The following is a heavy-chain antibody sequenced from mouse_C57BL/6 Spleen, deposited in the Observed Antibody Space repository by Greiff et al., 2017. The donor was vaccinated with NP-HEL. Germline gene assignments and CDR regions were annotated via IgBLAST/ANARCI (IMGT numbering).Heavy chain of an antibody. CDR2: INPSNGGT. V-gene: IGHV1-53*01. CDR1: GYTFTSYW. Sequence: QVQLQQPGTELVKPGASVKLSCKASGYTFTSYWLHWVKQRPGQGLEWIGNINPSNGGTNYNAKFKSKATLTVYKSSIPAYMQLSSLTSEDSAVYYCAREMVVAYYYAMDYWGQGTSVTVSS. D-gene: IGHD1-1*01. CDR3: AREMVVAYYYAMDY. J-gene: IGHJ4*01.